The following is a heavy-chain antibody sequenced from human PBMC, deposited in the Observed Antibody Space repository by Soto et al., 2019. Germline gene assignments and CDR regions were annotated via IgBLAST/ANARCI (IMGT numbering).Heavy chain of an antibody. CDR3: ARVLFGELYVYYDYYYMDV. V-gene: IGHV4-59*01. CDR2: IYYSGST. Sequence: SSGWSLTRKTPGKGLEWIGYIYYSGSTNYNPSLKSRVTISVDTSKNQFSLKLSSVTAADTAVYYCARVLFGELYVYYDYYYMDVRGKGTTVTVSS. D-gene: IGHD3-10*02. J-gene: IGHJ6*03. CDR1: SSG.